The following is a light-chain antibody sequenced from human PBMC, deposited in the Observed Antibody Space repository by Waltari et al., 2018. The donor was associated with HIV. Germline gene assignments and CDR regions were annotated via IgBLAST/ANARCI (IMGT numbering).Light chain of an antibody. V-gene: IGLV1-47*01. CDR1: SSTIGNYF. J-gene: IGLJ2*01. CDR2: RND. CDR3: ATWDDTLSAWV. Sequence: QSVLTQPPSASGTPGHRVTISCSGGSSTIGNYFIYWYQQFPGTAPKLLIYRNDQRPSGVPDRFSGSKSGTSASLAISGLRSEDEADYYCATWDDTLSAWVFSGGTKLTVL.